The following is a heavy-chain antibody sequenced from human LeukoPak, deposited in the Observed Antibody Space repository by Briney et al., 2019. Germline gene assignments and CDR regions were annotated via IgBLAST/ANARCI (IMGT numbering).Heavy chain of an antibody. D-gene: IGHD2-15*01. CDR1: GFTVSSNY. J-gene: IGHJ4*02. V-gene: IGHV3-53*01. Sequence: GGSLRLSCAASGFTVSSNYMTWVRQAQGKGLEWVSVIYSAYNTFYSDSVKGRFTISKDNSKNSLNLQMNSLRAEDTAVYYCARVARSTFCSGGSCYIDHWGQGTLVTVSS. CDR2: IYSAYNT. CDR3: ARVARSTFCSGGSCYIDH.